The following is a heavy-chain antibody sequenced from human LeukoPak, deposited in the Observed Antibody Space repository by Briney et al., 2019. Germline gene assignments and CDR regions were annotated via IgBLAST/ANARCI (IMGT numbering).Heavy chain of an antibody. V-gene: IGHV1-18*01. CDR1: GYTFTSYG. D-gene: IGHD2-21*02. J-gene: IGHJ4*02. CDR2: ISAYNGNT. Sequence: ASVKVSCKASGYTFTSYGISWVRQAPGQGLEWMGWISAYNGNTNYAQKLQGRVTMTTDTSTSTAYMELRSLRSDDTAVYYCARXXSQXXCXGDCDVDYWGQGTLVTVSS. CDR3: ARXXSQXXCXGDCDVDY.